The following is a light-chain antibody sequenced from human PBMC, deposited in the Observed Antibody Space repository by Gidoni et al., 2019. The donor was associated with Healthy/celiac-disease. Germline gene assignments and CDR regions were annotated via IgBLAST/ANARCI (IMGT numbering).Light chain of an antibody. V-gene: IGKV1-33*01. Sequence: IQMTQTPSSLSASVGDRVTITCQASQDISNYLNWYQQKPGQAPKLRIYDAANLETGVQSRFSGSGSGTDFTFTIRSLQPEDIATYYCQQYGNLRLTFGGGTKVDIK. CDR1: QDISNY. CDR2: DAA. J-gene: IGKJ4*01. CDR3: QQYGNLRLT.